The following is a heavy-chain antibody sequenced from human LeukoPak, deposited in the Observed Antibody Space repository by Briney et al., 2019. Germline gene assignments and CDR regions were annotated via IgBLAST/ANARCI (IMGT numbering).Heavy chain of an antibody. D-gene: IGHD4-23*01. CDR1: GFTFSSYW. J-gene: IGHJ4*02. CDR2: IASDGIST. Sequence: GGPLRLSCAASGFTFSSYWMNWVRQAPGKGLVWVSRIASDGISTTYADSVKGRFSISRDNAKNTLYLQMNSLRVEDTAVYYCARGRPHGNDYWGQGTLVTVSS. CDR3: ARGRPHGNDY. V-gene: IGHV3-74*01.